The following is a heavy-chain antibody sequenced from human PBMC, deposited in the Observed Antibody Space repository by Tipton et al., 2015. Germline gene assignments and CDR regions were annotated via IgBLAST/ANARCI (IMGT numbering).Heavy chain of an antibody. CDR3: ARHVSFYYDTHGSDALDI. CDR2: IYPGDSDT. CDR1: GYSFTSYW. D-gene: IGHD3-22*01. Sequence: QLVQSGAEVKKPGESLKISCKGSGYSFTSYWIGWVRQMPGKGLEWMGIIYPGDSDTRYSPSFQGQVTISADKSISTAYLHWSSLKASDTAMYYCARHVSFYYDTHGSDALDIWAQGTMVTVSS. J-gene: IGHJ3*02. V-gene: IGHV5-51*01.